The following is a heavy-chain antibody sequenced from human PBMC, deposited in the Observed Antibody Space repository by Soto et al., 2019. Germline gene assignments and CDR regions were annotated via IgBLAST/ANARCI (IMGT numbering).Heavy chain of an antibody. V-gene: IGHV4-39*01. Sequence: QLQLQESGPGLVKPSETLSLTCTVSGGSISTSSYYWGWVRQPPGKGLEWIGTIYYSGSTYYNPALKSRGYISVDTSKNQFSLKLSSVTAADTAVYYCARHVITAVRGVNRADYWGQGTLVTVSS. CDR3: ARHVITAVRGVNRADY. D-gene: IGHD3-10*01. CDR1: GGSISTSSYY. J-gene: IGHJ4*02. CDR2: IYYSGST.